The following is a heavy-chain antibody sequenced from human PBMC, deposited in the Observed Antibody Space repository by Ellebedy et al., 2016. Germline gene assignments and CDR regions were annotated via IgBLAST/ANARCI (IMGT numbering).Heavy chain of an antibody. D-gene: IGHD3-3*01. CDR2: INAGNGNT. V-gene: IGHV1-3*01. CDR3: ARAGLRFLGRFDP. CDR1: GYTFTSYA. J-gene: IGHJ5*02. Sequence: ASVKVSCXASGYTFTSYAMHWVRQAPGQRLEWMGWINAGNGNTKYSQKFQGRVTITRDTSASTAYMELSSLRSEDTAVYYCARAGLRFLGRFDPWGQGTLVTVSS.